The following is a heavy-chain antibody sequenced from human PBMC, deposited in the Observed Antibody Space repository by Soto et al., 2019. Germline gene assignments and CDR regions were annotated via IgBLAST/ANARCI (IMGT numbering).Heavy chain of an antibody. Sequence: QVQLVQSGAEVKKPGSSVKVSCKASGGTFSSYVISWVRQAPGQGLEWMGGIIPIFGTANYAQKFQGRVTITADESTSTAYMELSSLRSEDTAVYYCARALYYYDSSGYYGPYYYGMDVWGQGTTVTVSS. CDR2: IIPIFGTA. V-gene: IGHV1-69*01. D-gene: IGHD3-22*01. CDR3: ARALYYYDSSGYYGPYYYGMDV. J-gene: IGHJ6*02. CDR1: GGTFSSYV.